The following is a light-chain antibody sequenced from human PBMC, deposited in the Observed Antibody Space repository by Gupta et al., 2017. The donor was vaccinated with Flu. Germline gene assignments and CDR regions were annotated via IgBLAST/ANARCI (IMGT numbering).Light chain of an antibody. J-gene: IGKJ3*01. V-gene: IGKV3-20*01. CDR1: QSVSSSY. Sequence: ELVLTQSPGTLSLSPGERATLSCGASQSVSSSYLAWYQQKPGQAPRLLIFGASSRATGIPDRCSGSGSGTDFTLNISRLEPEDVAVYYCQQYGRARFTFGTGTKVEIK. CDR2: GAS. CDR3: QQYGRARFT.